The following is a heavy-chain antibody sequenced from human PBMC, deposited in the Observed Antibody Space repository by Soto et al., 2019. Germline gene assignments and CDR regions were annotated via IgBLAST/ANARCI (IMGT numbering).Heavy chain of an antibody. CDR1: GYTFTSYG. CDR3: ASGWFGEFVYQFDY. V-gene: IGHV1-18*01. D-gene: IGHD3-10*01. CDR2: ISAYNGNT. Sequence: ASVKVSCKPSGYTFTSYGITWVRQAPGQGLEWMGWISAYNGNTNYAQKFQGRVTMTTDTSTSTAYMELRSLGSDDTAVYYCASGWFGEFVYQFDYRGQRTLVTVSS. J-gene: IGHJ4*02.